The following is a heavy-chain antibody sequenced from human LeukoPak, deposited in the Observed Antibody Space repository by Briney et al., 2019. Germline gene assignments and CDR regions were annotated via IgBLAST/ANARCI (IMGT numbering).Heavy chain of an antibody. CDR2: ISAYNGNT. CDR1: GYTFTSYA. Sequence: ASVKVSCKASGYTFTSYAMHWVRQAPGQRLERMGWISAYNGNTNYAQKLQGRVTMTTDTSTSTAYMELRSLRSDDTAVYYCARVLNPLVGAGAWGQGTLVTVSS. CDR3: ARVLNPLVGAGA. V-gene: IGHV1-18*01. J-gene: IGHJ5*02. D-gene: IGHD1-26*01.